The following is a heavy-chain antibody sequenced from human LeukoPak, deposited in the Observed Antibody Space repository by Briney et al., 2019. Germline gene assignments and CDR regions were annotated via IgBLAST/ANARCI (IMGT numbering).Heavy chain of an antibody. CDR3: ARPTMTTGAAAAY. D-gene: IGHD4-17*01. CDR2: IYPGDSDT. V-gene: IGHV5-51*01. Sequence: GESLKISCKGSGYSFTSYWIGWVRQMPGKALERMGIIYPGDSDTRYSPSFQGQVTISADKSISTAYLQWSSLKASDTAMYYCARPTMTTGAAAAYWGQGTLVTVSS. CDR1: GYSFTSYW. J-gene: IGHJ4*02.